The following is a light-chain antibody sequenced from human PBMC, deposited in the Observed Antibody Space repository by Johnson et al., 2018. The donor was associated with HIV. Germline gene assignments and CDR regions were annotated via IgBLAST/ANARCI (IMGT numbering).Light chain of an antibody. CDR1: SSNIGNNY. V-gene: IGLV1-51*01. CDR3: GTWNSSLSVLYV. J-gene: IGLJ1*01. CDR2: DNN. Sequence: QSALTQPPSVSAAPGQKVTISCSGSSSNIGNNYVSWYQQLPGTAPKLLIYDNNTRPSWIPDRFSGSKSGTSATLGITGLQTGDEADYYCGTWNSSLSVLYVFGTGTTVTVL.